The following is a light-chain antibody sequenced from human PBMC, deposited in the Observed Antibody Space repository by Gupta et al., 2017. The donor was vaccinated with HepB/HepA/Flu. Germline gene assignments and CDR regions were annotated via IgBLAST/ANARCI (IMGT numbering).Light chain of an antibody. CDR2: KDS. V-gene: IGLV3-25*03. CDR3: QSADSSGTYG. CDR1: ALPKQY. J-gene: IGLJ3*02. Sequence: SYELTQPPSVSVSPGQTARITCSGDALPKQYAYWYQQKPGQTPVLVIYKDSERPSGIPGRFSGSSAGTTVTLTISGVQAEDEADYYCQSADSSGTYGFGGGTKLTVL.